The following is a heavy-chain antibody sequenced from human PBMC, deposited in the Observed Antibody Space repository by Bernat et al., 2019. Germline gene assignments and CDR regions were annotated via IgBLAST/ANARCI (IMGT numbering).Heavy chain of an antibody. CDR1: GYTFTSYA. CDR3: ARETYYDFWSGSHLTDY. D-gene: IGHD3-3*01. CDR2: INAGNGNT. J-gene: IGHJ4*02. Sequence: QVQLVQSGAEVKKPGASVKVSCKASGYTFTSYAMHWVRQAPGQRLEWMGWINAGNGNTKYSQKFQGRVTITADKSTSTAYMELSSLRSEDTAVYYCARETYYDFWSGSHLTDYWGQGTLVTVSS. V-gene: IGHV1-3*01.